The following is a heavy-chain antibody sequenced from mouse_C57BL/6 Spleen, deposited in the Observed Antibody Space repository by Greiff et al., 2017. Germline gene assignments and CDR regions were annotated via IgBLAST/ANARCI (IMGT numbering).Heavy chain of an antibody. CDR2: IDPENGDT. CDR3: TTARSSYWYFDV. V-gene: IGHV14-4*01. Sequence: VQLQQSGAGLVRPGASVKLSCTASGFNIKDDYMHWVKQRPEQGLEWIGWIDPENGDTEYASKFQGKATITADTSSNTAYLQLSSLTSEDTAVYYCTTARSSYWYFDVWGTGTTVTVSS. J-gene: IGHJ1*03. D-gene: IGHD1-1*01. CDR1: GFNIKDDY.